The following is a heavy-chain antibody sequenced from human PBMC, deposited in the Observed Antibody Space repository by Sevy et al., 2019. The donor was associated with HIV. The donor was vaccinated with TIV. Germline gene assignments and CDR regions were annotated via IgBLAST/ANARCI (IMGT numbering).Heavy chain of an antibody. CDR1: GASISDYC. CDR3: ARMTTRLFDY. V-gene: IGHV4-59*13. CDR2: MCYTGRT. J-gene: IGHJ4*02. Sequence: SETLSLTCTVSGASISDYCWSWIRQPPGKELEFIVYMCYTGRTDYNPSLKSRVTIPVDTSKNQCSLRLRSVTAADTAVYYCARMTTRLFDYWGQGALVTVSS. D-gene: IGHD2-21*02.